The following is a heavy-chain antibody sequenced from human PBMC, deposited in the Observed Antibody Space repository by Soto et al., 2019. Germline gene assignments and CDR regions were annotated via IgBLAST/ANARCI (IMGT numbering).Heavy chain of an antibody. CDR2: IYYSGST. CDR3: ARDYGDYHFDY. J-gene: IGHJ4*02. V-gene: IGHV4-31*03. CDR1: GGSISSGGYY. D-gene: IGHD4-17*01. Sequence: SETLSLTCTVSGGSISSGGYYWSWIRQHSGKGLEWIGYIYYSGSTHYNPSLKSRVTISVDTSKNQFSLKLSSVTAADTAVYYCARDYGDYHFDYWGQGTLVTVSS.